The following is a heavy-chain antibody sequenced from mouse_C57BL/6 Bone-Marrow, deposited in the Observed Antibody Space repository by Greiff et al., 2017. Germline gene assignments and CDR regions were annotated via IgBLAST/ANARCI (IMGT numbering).Heavy chain of an antibody. CDR3: ASLYGSRGDCAMDY. CDR2: IRNKANGYTT. V-gene: IGHV7-3*01. D-gene: IGHD1-1*01. CDR1: GFTFTDYY. J-gene: IGHJ4*01. Sequence: EVKLMESGGGLVQPGGSLSLSCAASGFTFTDYYMSWVRQPPGQALEWLGFIRNKANGYTTEYSASVKGRFTISSDNSQNILYLQMNALRAEDSAAYYCASLYGSRGDCAMDYWGQGTSVTVSS.